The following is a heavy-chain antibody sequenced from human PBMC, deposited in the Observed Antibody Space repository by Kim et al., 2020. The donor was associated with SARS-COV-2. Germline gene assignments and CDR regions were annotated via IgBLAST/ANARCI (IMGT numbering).Heavy chain of an antibody. CDR3: AKDSPLWFGELFRD. D-gene: IGHD3-10*01. Sequence: DSVKCRFTISRDNSKNTLYLQMNSLRAEDTAVYYCAKDSPLWFGELFRDWGQGTLVTVSS. V-gene: IGHV3-30*02. J-gene: IGHJ4*02.